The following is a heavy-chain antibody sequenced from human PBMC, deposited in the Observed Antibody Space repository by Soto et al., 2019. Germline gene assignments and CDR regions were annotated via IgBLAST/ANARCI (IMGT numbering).Heavy chain of an antibody. CDR3: ARETVVVVDANPYDYHGMDV. CDR1: GYTFTNYY. V-gene: IGHV1-46*01. D-gene: IGHD2-15*01. J-gene: IGHJ6*02. CDR2: INPNSGGT. Sequence: QVQLVQSGAEVKKPGASVKVSCKASGYTFTNYYMHWVRQAPGQGLEWMGVINPNSGGTTYAQKFQGRVTLTRDTSTRIVYMELSSLRSEDTAVYYCARETVVVVDANPYDYHGMDVWGQGTTVTVSS.